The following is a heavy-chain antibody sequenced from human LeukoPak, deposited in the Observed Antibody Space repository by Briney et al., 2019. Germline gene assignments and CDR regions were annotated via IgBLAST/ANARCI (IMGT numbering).Heavy chain of an antibody. CDR3: ARLEDTAMVFDY. V-gene: IGHV4-59*08. CDR1: GGSISSYY. D-gene: IGHD5-18*01. CDR2: IYYSGST. J-gene: IGHJ4*02. Sequence: PSETLSLTCTVSGGSISSYYWSWIRQPPGKGLEWIGYIYYSGSTNYNPSLKSRVTISVDTSKNQFSLKLSSVTAADMAVYYCARLEDTAMVFDYWGQGTLVTVSS.